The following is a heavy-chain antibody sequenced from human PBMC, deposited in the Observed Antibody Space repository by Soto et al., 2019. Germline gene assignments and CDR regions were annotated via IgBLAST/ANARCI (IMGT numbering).Heavy chain of an antibody. CDR3: ARMPIVGTTKYYFDS. Sequence: SETLSLTCTVSGASITYSSYYWGWVRQPPGKGLEWIAYVYYSGSTYYNPSLKSRVTISLDTSENLFSLSLTSVTAADTAVYYCARMPIVGTTKYYFDSWGPGTLVTVSS. V-gene: IGHV4-39*01. CDR1: GASITYSSYY. D-gene: IGHD1-1*01. CDR2: VYYSGST. J-gene: IGHJ4*02.